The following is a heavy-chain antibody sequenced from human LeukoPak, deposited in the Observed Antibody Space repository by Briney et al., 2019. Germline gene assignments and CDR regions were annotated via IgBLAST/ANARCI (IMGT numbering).Heavy chain of an antibody. J-gene: IGHJ6*03. V-gene: IGHV3-48*04. D-gene: IGHD6-13*01. CDR3: AKGGIYRGYYYYYMDV. CDR1: GFTFSTYS. Sequence: GGSLRLSCAASGFTFSTYSINWVRQAPGKGLEWVSYISSDSSTIYYADSLKGRFTISRDNAKNSLYLQMNSLRGEDTALYYCAKGGIYRGYYYYYMDVWGKGTTVTISS. CDR2: ISSDSSTI.